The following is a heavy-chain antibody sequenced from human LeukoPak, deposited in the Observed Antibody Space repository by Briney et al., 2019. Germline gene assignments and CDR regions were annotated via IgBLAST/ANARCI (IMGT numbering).Heavy chain of an antibody. J-gene: IGHJ3*02. CDR3: ARGGRVVVIDDAFDI. CDR1: GYSFTSYW. Sequence: GESLQISFKGSGYSFTSYWIGWVRQMPGKGLEWMGIIYPGDSDTRYSPSFQGQVTISADKSISTAYLQWSSLKASDTAMYYCARGGRVVVIDDAFDIWGQGTMVTVSS. CDR2: IYPGDSDT. V-gene: IGHV5-51*01. D-gene: IGHD3-22*01.